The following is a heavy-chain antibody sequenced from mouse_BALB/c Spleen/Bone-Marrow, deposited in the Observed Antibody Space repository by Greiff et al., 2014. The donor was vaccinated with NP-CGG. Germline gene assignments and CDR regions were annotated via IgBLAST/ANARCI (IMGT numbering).Heavy chain of an antibody. V-gene: IGHV1-18*01. Sequence: EVQLQQSGPELVKPGASMKISCKASGYSFTGYTMSWVKQSHGKNLEWIGLINPYNGGTSYNQKFKGKATLTVDKSSSTAYMELFSLTSEDSAVYYCAGGDYYGYVGDYWGQGTTLTVSS. D-gene: IGHD1-2*01. CDR1: GYSFTGYT. CDR3: AGGDYYGYVGDY. J-gene: IGHJ2*01. CDR2: INPYNGGT.